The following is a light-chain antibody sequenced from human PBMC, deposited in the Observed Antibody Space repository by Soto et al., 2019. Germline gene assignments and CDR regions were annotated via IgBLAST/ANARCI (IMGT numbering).Light chain of an antibody. CDR3: QQYDTWPPTT. J-gene: IGKJ1*01. Sequence: EIVLTQSPGTLSLSPGERATLSCRASQGVSSSFLAWYQQRPGQAPRLLIYGASARATGIPARFSGSGSGTEFTLTISSLQSEDFAVYYCQQYDTWPPTTFGPGTKVDIK. CDR1: QGVSSS. CDR2: GAS. V-gene: IGKV3-15*01.